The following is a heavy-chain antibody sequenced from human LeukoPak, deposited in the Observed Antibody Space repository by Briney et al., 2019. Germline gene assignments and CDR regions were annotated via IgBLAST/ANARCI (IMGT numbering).Heavy chain of an antibody. CDR2: IYYSGST. D-gene: IGHD5-18*01. CDR3: ARGNVDTSGNWFDP. Sequence: PSETLSLTCTVSGGSISSYYWSWIRQPPGKGLEWIGYIYYSGSTNYNPSLKSRVTISVDTSKSQFSLKLSSVTAADTAVYYCARGNVDTSGNWFDPWGQGTLVTVSS. CDR1: GGSISSYY. V-gene: IGHV4-59*01. J-gene: IGHJ5*02.